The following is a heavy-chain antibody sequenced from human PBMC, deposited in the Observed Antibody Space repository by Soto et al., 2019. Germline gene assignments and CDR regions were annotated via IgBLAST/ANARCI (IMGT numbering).Heavy chain of an antibody. Sequence: SETLSLTCTVSGGYLSDFYWSWIRQTPGKGLEWIGYMYSGSTYYNPSLKSRVTISLETSRIQFSLKLRSVTAADTAVYYCARDRVSYSGDYPYYYGMDVWGQGTTVTVSS. D-gene: IGHD4-17*01. CDR1: GGYLSDFY. J-gene: IGHJ6*02. CDR2: MYSGST. V-gene: IGHV4-59*01. CDR3: ARDRVSYSGDYPYYYGMDV.